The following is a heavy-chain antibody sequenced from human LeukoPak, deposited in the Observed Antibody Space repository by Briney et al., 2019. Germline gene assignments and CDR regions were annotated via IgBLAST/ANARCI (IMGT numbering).Heavy chain of an antibody. V-gene: IGHV3-23*01. CDR2: ISGSGGST. J-gene: IGHJ5*02. CDR1: GFTFSSYA. Sequence: GGSLRLSCAASGFTFSSYAMSWVRQAPGKGLEWVSAISGSGGSTYYADSVKGRFTISRDNSKNALYLQMNSLRAEDTAVYYCAKVVVDTGPYNWFDPWGQGTLVTVSS. CDR3: AKVVVDTGPYNWFDP. D-gene: IGHD2-15*01.